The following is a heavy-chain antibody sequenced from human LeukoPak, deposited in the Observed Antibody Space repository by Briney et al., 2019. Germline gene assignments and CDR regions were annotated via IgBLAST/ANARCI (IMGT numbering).Heavy chain of an antibody. CDR2: ISAYNGNT. J-gene: IGHJ5*02. CDR3: AREGLAAGYSSSLTAPGYNWFDP. Sequence: ASVKVSCKASGYTFTSYAISWVRQAPGQGLEWMGWISAYNGNTNYAQKLQGRVTMTTDTSTSTAYMELSSLRSEDTAVYYCAREGLAAGYSSSLTAPGYNWFDPWGQGTLVTVSS. V-gene: IGHV1-18*01. D-gene: IGHD6-13*01. CDR1: GYTFTSYA.